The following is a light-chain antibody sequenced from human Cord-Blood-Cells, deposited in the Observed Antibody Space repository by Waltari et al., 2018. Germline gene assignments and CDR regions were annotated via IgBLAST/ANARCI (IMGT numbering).Light chain of an antibody. J-gene: IGKJ1*01. CDR2: AAS. CDR1: QCISSY. CDR3: QQSYSFPWT. Sequence: VIWMTQSPSLLSASTGDRVTISCRMSQCISSYLAWYQQKPGKAPELLIYAASTLQSGVPSRFSGSGSGTDFTLTISCLQSEDFATYYCQQSYSFPWTFGQGTKVEI. V-gene: IGKV1D-8*01.